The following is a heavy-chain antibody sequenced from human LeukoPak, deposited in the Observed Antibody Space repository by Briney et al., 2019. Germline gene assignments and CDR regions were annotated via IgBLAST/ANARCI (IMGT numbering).Heavy chain of an antibody. V-gene: IGHV3-15*01. Sequence: GGSLRLSCAASGSTFSNAWMSWVRQAPGKGLEWVGRIKSKTDGGTTDYAAPVKGRFTISRDDSKNTLYLQMNSLKTEDTAVYYCTTDARYCSSTSCYKFDYWGQGTLVTVSS. CDR2: IKSKTDGGTT. D-gene: IGHD2-2*02. CDR3: TTDARYCSSTSCYKFDY. CDR1: GSTFSNAW. J-gene: IGHJ4*02.